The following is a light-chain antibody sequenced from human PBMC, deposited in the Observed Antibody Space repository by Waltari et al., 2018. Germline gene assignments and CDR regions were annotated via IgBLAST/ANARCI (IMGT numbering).Light chain of an antibody. CDR1: QSVSTF. J-gene: IGKJ1*01. Sequence: EIVLTQYPATLSLSHGERANLPCRASQSVSTFLAWYQQKPGQAPRLLIYDVSNRATGTPARFSGSGSGTDFTLTISTLEPEDFAVYYCHQRSTWPWTFGQGTKVEIK. V-gene: IGKV3-11*01. CDR3: HQRSTWPWT. CDR2: DVS.